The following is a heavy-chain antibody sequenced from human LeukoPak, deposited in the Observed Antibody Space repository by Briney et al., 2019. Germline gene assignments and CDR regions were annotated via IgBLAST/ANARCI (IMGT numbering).Heavy chain of an antibody. V-gene: IGHV3-53*05. CDR2: IYTGGGT. CDR1: GFTVSSTY. Sequence: GGSLRLSCAASGFTVSSTYMSWVRQAPGKGLEWVSIIYTGGGTYYADSVKGRFTISRDNSKHTLYLQMNSLRAEDTAVYYCARSSGYSSGWYNMSFDYWGQGTLVTVSS. J-gene: IGHJ4*02. CDR3: ARSSGYSSGWYNMSFDY. D-gene: IGHD6-19*01.